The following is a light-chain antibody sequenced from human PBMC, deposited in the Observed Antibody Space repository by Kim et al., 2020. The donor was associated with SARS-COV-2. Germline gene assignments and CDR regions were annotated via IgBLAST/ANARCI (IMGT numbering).Light chain of an antibody. CDR2: RAY. Sequence: DIQMTQSPSSLSASVGDRVTITCRSSQDISKLLAWYQQKPGKAPNLLIFRAYVLQSGVPSRFSGGGSGTDFTLTISSLQPEDVATYYCQRYNNAPWTFGQGTKVDIK. J-gene: IGKJ1*01. V-gene: IGKV1-27*01. CDR3: QRYNNAPWT. CDR1: QDISKL.